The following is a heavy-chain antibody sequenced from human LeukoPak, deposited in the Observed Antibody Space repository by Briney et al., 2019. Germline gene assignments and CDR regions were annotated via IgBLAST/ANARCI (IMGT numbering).Heavy chain of an antibody. D-gene: IGHD3-10*01. Sequence: SVKVSCKASGGTFSSYAISWVRQAPGQGPEWMGGIIPIFGTANYAQKFQGRVTITADESTSTAYMELSSLRSEDTAVYYCARDQTYYYGSGSYYAFDIWGQGTMVTVSS. CDR3: ARDQTYYYGSGSYYAFDI. CDR1: GGTFSSYA. J-gene: IGHJ3*02. CDR2: IIPIFGTA. V-gene: IGHV1-69*13.